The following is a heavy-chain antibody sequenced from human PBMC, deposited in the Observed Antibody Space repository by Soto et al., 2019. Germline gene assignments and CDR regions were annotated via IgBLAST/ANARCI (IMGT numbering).Heavy chain of an antibody. D-gene: IGHD2-15*01. CDR1: GGTFSSYA. Sequence: QVRLVQSGAEVKKPGSSVKVSCKAPGGTFSSYAISWVRQAPGQGLEWMGGIIPIFGTANYAQKFQGRVTITADESTSTGYMELSSLRSEDTAVYYCARSQGGSSSLDIYYYYYYGMDVWGQGTTVTVSS. CDR3: ARSQGGSSSLDIYYYYYYGMDV. CDR2: IIPIFGTA. V-gene: IGHV1-69*01. J-gene: IGHJ6*02.